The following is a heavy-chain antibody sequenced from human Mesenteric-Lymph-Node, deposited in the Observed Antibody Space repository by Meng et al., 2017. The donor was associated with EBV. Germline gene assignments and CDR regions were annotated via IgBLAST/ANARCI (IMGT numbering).Heavy chain of an antibody. Sequence: LPGSAPGRVQPAVHLPPPCPGSVGPPETWCLSWGWIRDAPRNGSGWIRNIYSTGDTNYNPSLKSRVTISLDTSKNQFSLKMSSVTAADTALYYCAKDLTLQLGIRMARGIIGHWGQGALVTVSS. CDR1: VGPPETWCLS. J-gene: IGHJ4*02. V-gene: IGHV4-39*07. CDR2: IYSTGDT. D-gene: IGHD3-10*01. CDR3: AKDLTLQLGIRMARGIIGH.